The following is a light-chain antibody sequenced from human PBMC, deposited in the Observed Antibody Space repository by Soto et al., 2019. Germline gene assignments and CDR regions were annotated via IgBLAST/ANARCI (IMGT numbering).Light chain of an antibody. Sequence: QSVLTQPPSASGTPGQRITISCSGSTSNVGIEHVYWYQQAPGTAPRLLVYSNNQRPSRVPDRFSASKSGPSAALAVSGPWSVDEAHYYCAAREDGRNRPVVGTGTKVTVL. CDR1: TSNVGIEH. V-gene: IGLV1-47*02. J-gene: IGLJ1*01. CDR3: AAREDGRNRPV. CDR2: SNN.